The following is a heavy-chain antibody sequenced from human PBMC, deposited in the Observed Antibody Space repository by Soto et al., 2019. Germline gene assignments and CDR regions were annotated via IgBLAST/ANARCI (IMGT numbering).Heavy chain of an antibody. CDR2: ISYDGNNK. CDR3: AKDQMGARARGHWYYFDY. D-gene: IGHD3-10*01. Sequence: QVQLVESGGGVVQPGTSLRLSCAASGFTLNTYGMHWVRQAPGMALEWVAVISYDGNNKYYADSVKGRFTISRDNSKNTLHLQMNSLSTEDTGVYYCAKDQMGARARGHWYYFDYWGQGTLVTVSS. J-gene: IGHJ4*02. V-gene: IGHV3-30*18. CDR1: GFTLNTYG.